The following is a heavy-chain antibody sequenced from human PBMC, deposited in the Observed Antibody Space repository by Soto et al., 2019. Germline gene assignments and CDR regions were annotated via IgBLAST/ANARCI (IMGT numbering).Heavy chain of an antibody. CDR3: ARDGYYYDSSGYQRVYYFDY. CDR1: GGSISSYY. J-gene: IGHJ4*02. Sequence: SETLSLTCTVSGGSISSYYWSWIRQPPGKGLEWIGYIYYSGSTNYNPSLKSRVTISVDTSKNQFSLKLISVTAADTAVYYCARDGYYYDSSGYQRVYYFDYWGQGTLVTVSS. CDR2: IYYSGST. D-gene: IGHD3-22*01. V-gene: IGHV4-59*01.